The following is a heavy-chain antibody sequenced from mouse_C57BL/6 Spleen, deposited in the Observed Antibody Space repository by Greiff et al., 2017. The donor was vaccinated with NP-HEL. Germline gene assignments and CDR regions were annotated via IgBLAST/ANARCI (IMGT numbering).Heavy chain of an antibody. CDR3: ARCRTGGHYYGSRGDYDAMDY. D-gene: IGHD1-1*01. Sequence: EVMLVESGGGLVQPGGSLSLSCAASGFTFTDYYMSWVRQPPGKALEWLGFIRNKANGYTTEYSASVKGRFTISRDNSQSILYLQMNALRAEDSATYYCARCRTGGHYYGSRGDYDAMDYWGQGTSVTVSS. CDR1: GFTFTDYY. V-gene: IGHV7-3*01. J-gene: IGHJ4*01. CDR2: IRNKANGYTT.